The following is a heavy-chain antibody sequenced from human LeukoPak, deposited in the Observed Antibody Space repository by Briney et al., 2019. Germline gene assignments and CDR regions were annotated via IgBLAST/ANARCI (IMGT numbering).Heavy chain of an antibody. Sequence: SQTLSLTCAISGDIFSSNSAAWNWIRQSPSRGLEWQGRTYYRSKWYNDYAVSVKSRITINPDTSKNQFSLQLNSVTPEDTAVYYCARDYYDSSGYYCPFDYWGQGTLVTVSS. CDR2: TYYRSKWYN. CDR1: GDIFSSNSAA. V-gene: IGHV6-1*01. CDR3: ARDYYDSSGYYCPFDY. D-gene: IGHD3-22*01. J-gene: IGHJ4*02.